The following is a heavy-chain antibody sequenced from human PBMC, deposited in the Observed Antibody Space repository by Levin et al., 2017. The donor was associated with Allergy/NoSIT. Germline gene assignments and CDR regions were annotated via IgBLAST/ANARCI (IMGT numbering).Heavy chain of an antibody. V-gene: IGHV3-21*01. Sequence: SCAASGFTFSSYRMNWVRQAPGKGLEWVSSISSSSSYIYYADSVKGRFTISRDNAKNSLYLQMNSLRAEDTAVYYCARDQALYYGSGSYDYYYYGMDVWGQGTTVNVSS. CDR3: ARDQALYYGSGSYDYYYYGMDV. CDR1: GFTFSSYR. J-gene: IGHJ6*02. D-gene: IGHD3-10*01. CDR2: ISSSSSYI.